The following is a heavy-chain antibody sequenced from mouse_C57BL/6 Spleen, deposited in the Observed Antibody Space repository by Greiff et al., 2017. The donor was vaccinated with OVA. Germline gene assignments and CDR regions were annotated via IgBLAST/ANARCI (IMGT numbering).Heavy chain of an antibody. CDR3: ARYAPYYYGSSYDYFDY. J-gene: IGHJ2*01. D-gene: IGHD1-1*01. CDR1: GFTFTDYY. CDR2: IRNKANGYTT. Sequence: EVQGVESGGGLVQPGGSLSLSCAASGFTFTDYYMSWVRQPPGKALEWLGFIRNKANGYTTEYSASVKGRFTISRDNSQSILYLQMNALRAEDSATYYCARYAPYYYGSSYDYFDYWGQGTTLTVSS. V-gene: IGHV7-3*01.